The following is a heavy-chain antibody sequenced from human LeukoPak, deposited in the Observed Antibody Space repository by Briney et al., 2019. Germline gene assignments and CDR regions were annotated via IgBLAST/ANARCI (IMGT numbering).Heavy chain of an antibody. Sequence: SETLSLTCSVSGYAISSGYHWGWIRQPPGKGLEWVGSIHRTGSTHYNPSLKSRVTISVDTSKNQFSLSVRSVTAADSAVYYCARDRDLENFDYWGQGTLVTVSS. J-gene: IGHJ4*02. D-gene: IGHD1-1*01. V-gene: IGHV4-38-2*02. CDR1: GYAISSGYH. CDR2: IHRTGST. CDR3: ARDRDLENFDY.